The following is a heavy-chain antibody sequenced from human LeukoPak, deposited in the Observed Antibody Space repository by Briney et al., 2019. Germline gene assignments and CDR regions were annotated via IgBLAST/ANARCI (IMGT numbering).Heavy chain of an antibody. D-gene: IGHD5-18*01. Sequence: GEALKISCKGSGYSFTSYWIGWVRQMPGKGLEWMGIIYPGDSDTRYSPSFQGQVTISADKSISTAYLQWSSLKASDTAMYYCARQGSGYSPTYYYYMDVWGKGTTVTISS. CDR1: GYSFTSYW. V-gene: IGHV5-51*01. CDR2: IYPGDSDT. J-gene: IGHJ6*03. CDR3: ARQGSGYSPTYYYYMDV.